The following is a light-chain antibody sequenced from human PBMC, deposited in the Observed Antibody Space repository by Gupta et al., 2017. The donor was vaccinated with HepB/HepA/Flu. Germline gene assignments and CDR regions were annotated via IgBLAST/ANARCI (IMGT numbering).Light chain of an antibody. CDR2: GIS. CDR3: QQCGTTPVT. J-gene: IGKJ1*01. CDR1: HSLNNNY. Sequence: EIVLTRSPATLSLSPGQRAAVSCRASHSLNNNYLAWYQQKPGQAPRLLIYGISSRAAGIPDKFSASGSGTDFTLTMSTVEAGDCAVYYCQQCGTTPVTFGQGTKVE. V-gene: IGKV3-20*01.